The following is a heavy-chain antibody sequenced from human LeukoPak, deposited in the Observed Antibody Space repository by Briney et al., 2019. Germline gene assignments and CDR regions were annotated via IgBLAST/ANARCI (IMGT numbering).Heavy chain of an antibody. CDR2: ISGSGGST. D-gene: IGHD3-9*01. Sequence: PGGSLRLSCAASGFTFSSYAMSWVRQAPGKGLEWVSAISGSGGSTYYADSVKGRLTISRDNSKNTLYLQLNSLRAEDTAVYYCAKEGLSGRYFDWLPDYWGQGTLVTVSS. CDR1: GFTFSSYA. J-gene: IGHJ4*02. CDR3: AKEGLSGRYFDWLPDY. V-gene: IGHV3-23*01.